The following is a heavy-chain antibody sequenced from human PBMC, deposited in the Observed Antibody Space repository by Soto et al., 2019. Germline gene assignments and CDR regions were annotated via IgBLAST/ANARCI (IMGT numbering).Heavy chain of an antibody. J-gene: IGHJ4*02. D-gene: IGHD3-3*01. CDR3: VKDVGSRHYDFTNFDS. CDR2: IDWNRATI. Sequence: GGSLRLSCIASGFIFDDYAIHWVRQVPGKGLEWVSGIDWNRATIGYADSVKGRFTLSRDNARNSVLLQMNSLRPEDTALYYCVKDVGSRHYDFTNFDSWGQGTLVTVSS. V-gene: IGHV3-9*01. CDR1: GFIFDDYA.